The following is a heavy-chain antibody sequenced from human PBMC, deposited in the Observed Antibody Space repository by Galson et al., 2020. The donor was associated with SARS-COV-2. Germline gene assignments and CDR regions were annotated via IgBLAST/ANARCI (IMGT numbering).Heavy chain of an antibody. CDR2: IYHSGST. J-gene: IGHJ3*02. CDR1: GGSISSSNW. V-gene: IGHV4-4*02. Sequence: SETLSLTCAVSGGSISSSNWWSWVRQPPGKGLEWIGEIYHSGSTDYNPSLKSRVTISVDKSKNQFSLKLSSVTAADTAVYYCARLHVDTAMVDDAFDIWGQGTMVTVSS. D-gene: IGHD5-18*01. CDR3: ARLHVDTAMVDDAFDI.